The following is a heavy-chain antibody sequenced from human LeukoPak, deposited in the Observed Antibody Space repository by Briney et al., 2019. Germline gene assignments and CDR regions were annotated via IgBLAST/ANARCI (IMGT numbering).Heavy chain of an antibody. CDR3: ARDPGSGSYAYGMDV. Sequence: GASVKVSCKASGYTFTSYGISWVRQAPGQGLEWMGWISAYNGNTNYAQKLQGRVTMTTDTSTSTAYMELRSLRSDDTAVYYCARDPGSGSYAYGMDVWGQGTTVTVSS. D-gene: IGHD3-10*01. CDR1: GYTFTSYG. V-gene: IGHV1-18*01. CDR2: ISAYNGNT. J-gene: IGHJ6*02.